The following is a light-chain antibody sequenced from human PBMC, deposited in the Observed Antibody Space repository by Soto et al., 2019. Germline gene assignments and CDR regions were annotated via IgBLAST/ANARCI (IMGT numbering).Light chain of an antibody. CDR3: AAWDASLSGPV. CDR2: SNN. V-gene: IGLV1-44*01. Sequence: QSVLTQPPSASGTPGQRVTISCSGRSSNIGSNTVNWYQQLPGTAPKLLIYSNNQRPSGVPDRFSGSKSGTSASLAISGLQSEDEADYYCAAWDASLSGPVFGGGTKLTVL. CDR1: SSNIGSNT. J-gene: IGLJ2*01.